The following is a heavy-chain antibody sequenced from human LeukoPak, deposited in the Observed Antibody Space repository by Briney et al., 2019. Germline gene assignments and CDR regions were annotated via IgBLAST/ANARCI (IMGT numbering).Heavy chain of an antibody. CDR1: GASIRSSTYY. CDR2: IYYDESP. D-gene: IGHD4-11*01. J-gene: IGHJ6*03. Sequence: SETLSLTCTVSGASIRSSTYYWGWIRQSPGKGLEWIGSIYYDESPDYNPSFKSRVTISVDTSKNQFSLKLRSVTAADTAVYYCAREHTVMDVWGKGTTVTVSS. CDR3: AREHTVMDV. V-gene: IGHV4-39*07.